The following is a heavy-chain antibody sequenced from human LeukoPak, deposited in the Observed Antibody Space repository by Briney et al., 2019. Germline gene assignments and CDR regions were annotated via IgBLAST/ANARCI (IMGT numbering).Heavy chain of an antibody. D-gene: IGHD6-19*01. CDR1: GDSVSSNSAA. Sequence: SQTLSLTCAISGDSVSSNSAAWNWIRQSPSRGLEWLGRTYYRSKWYNDHAVSVKSRITINPDTSKNQFSLQLNSVTPEDTAVYYCARERGYSSGWSPDFDYWGQGTLVTVSS. V-gene: IGHV6-1*01. CDR3: ARERGYSSGWSPDFDY. CDR2: TYYRSKWYN. J-gene: IGHJ4*02.